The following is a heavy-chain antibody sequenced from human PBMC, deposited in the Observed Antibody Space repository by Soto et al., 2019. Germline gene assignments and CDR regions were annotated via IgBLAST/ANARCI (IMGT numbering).Heavy chain of an antibody. Sequence: SETLSLTCAVSSGSISSSNWWSWVRQPPGKGLEWIGEIYHTGSTNYNPSLKSRVTISVDKSKNQFSLKLSSVTAADTAVYYCARQDCSGGSCFEYFQHWGQGTLVTVSS. CDR3: ARQDCSGGSCFEYFQH. J-gene: IGHJ1*01. CDR1: SGSISSSNW. V-gene: IGHV4-4*02. CDR2: IYHTGST. D-gene: IGHD2-15*01.